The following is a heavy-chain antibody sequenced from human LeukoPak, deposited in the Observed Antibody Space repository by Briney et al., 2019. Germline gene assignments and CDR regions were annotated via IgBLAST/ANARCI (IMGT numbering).Heavy chain of an antibody. CDR2: ISSSSSYI. V-gene: IGHV3-21*01. CDR3: AKDGNEYYYDSSGYPVYFDY. J-gene: IGHJ4*02. CDR1: GFTFSSYS. Sequence: GGSLRLSCAASGFTFSSYSMNWVRQAPGKGLEWVSSISSSSSYIYYADSVKGRFTISRDNAKNSLYLQMNSLRAEDTAVYYCAKDGNEYYYDSSGYPVYFDYWGQGTLVTVSS. D-gene: IGHD3-22*01.